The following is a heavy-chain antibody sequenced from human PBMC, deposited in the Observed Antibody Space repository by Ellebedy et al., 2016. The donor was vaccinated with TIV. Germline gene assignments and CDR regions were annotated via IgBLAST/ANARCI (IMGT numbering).Heavy chain of an antibody. D-gene: IGHD6-19*01. V-gene: IGHV3-48*01. CDR1: GFPFDEYA. CDR3: ATAGRGWAQDAFDI. J-gene: IGHJ3*02. Sequence: GESLKISCAASGFPFDEYAMHWVRQVPGKGLEWVSYINSRDSSISYADSVKGRFTISRDNAKNSLYLQMNSLRAEDTAVYYCATAGRGWAQDAFDIWGQGTMVTVSS. CDR2: INSRDSSI.